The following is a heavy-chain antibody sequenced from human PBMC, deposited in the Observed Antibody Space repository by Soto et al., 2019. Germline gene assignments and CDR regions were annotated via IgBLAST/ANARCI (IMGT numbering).Heavy chain of an antibody. V-gene: IGHV3-30*18. CDR3: AKDEGIAVAGTLEY. CDR1: GFTFSSYG. CDR2: ISYDGSNK. D-gene: IGHD6-19*01. J-gene: IGHJ4*02. Sequence: QVQLVESGGGVVQPGRSLRLSCAASGFTFSSYGMHWVRQAPGKGLEWVAVISYDGSNKYYADSVKGRFTISRDNSKNTLYLQMNSLRAEDTAVYYCAKDEGIAVAGTLEYWGQGTLVTVSS.